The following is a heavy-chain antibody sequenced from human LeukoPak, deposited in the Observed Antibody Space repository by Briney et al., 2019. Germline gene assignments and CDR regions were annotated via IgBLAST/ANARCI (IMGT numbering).Heavy chain of an antibody. CDR2: IYPGDSDT. Sequence: GGSLKISFKGSGYRFTSYWIGWVRPRPGKGLEGMGIIYPGDSDTRYSPSFQGQVTISADKSISTAYLQWSSLKASDTAMYYCASHGTLGGYYFDYWGQGTLVTVSS. CDR3: ASHGTLGGYYFDY. V-gene: IGHV5-51*01. CDR1: GYRFTSYW. J-gene: IGHJ4*02. D-gene: IGHD2-15*01.